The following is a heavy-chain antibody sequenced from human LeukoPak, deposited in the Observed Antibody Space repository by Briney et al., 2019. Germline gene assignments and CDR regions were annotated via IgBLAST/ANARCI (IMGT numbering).Heavy chain of an antibody. Sequence: AAVNVSCKASGGTFSSYAISCVRQAPGQGLEWMGGIIPIFGTANYAQMFQGRVTITTDESTSTAYMELSSLRTEDTAVYYCAMCGGDCYLGFDYWGQGTLVTVSS. CDR2: IIPIFGTA. CDR3: AMCGGDCYLGFDY. V-gene: IGHV1-69*05. CDR1: GGTFSSYA. D-gene: IGHD2-21*02. J-gene: IGHJ4*02.